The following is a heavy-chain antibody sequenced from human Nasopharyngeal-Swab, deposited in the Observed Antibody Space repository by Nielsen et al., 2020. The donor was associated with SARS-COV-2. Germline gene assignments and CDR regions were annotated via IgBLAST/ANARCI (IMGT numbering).Heavy chain of an antibody. CDR1: GFTFSRFG. Sequence: GESLKLSCAASGFTFSRFGLPWVRQAPGKGLEWVAVISYDGNNKYYADSVKGRFTISRDNSKNTLYLQMDSLRAEDTAVYYCAKVRDGYNQGFDYWGQGTLVTVSS. V-gene: IGHV3-30*18. CDR3: AKVRDGYNQGFDY. CDR2: ISYDGNNK. D-gene: IGHD5-24*01. J-gene: IGHJ4*02.